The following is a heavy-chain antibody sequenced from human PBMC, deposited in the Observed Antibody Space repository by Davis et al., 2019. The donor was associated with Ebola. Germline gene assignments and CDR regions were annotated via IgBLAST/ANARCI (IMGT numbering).Heavy chain of an antibody. CDR3: ARGSYNWNYVRY. D-gene: IGHD1-20*01. J-gene: IGHJ4*02. CDR2: INHSGST. CDR1: GGSFSGYY. V-gene: IGHV4-34*01. Sequence: MPGGSLRLSCAVYGGSFSGYYWSWIRQPPGKGLEWIGEINHSGSTNYNPSLKSRVTISVDTSKNQFSLKLSSVTAADTAVYYCARGSYNWNYVRYWGQGTLVTVSS.